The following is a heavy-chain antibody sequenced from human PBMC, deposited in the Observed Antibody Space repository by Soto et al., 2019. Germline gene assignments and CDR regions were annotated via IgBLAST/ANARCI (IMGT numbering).Heavy chain of an antibody. D-gene: IGHD2-2*01. CDR3: AKYHPAAPPRDIVVVPAAVYYYYMDV. J-gene: IGHJ6*03. Sequence: GGSLRLSCAASGFTFSSYAMSWVRQAPGKGLEGVSAISGSGGSTYYADSVKGRFTISRDNSKNTLYLQMNSLRAEDTAVYYCAKYHPAAPPRDIVVVPAAVYYYYMDVWGKGTTVTVSS. V-gene: IGHV3-23*01. CDR2: ISGSGGST. CDR1: GFTFSSYA.